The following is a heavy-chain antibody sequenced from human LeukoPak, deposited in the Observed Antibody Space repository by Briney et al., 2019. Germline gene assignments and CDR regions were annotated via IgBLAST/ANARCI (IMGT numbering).Heavy chain of an antibody. D-gene: IGHD2-2*01. V-gene: IGHV4-4*07. CDR1: GGSISSYY. Sequence: SETLSLTCTVSGGSISSYYWSWIRQPAGKGLEWIGRIYTSGSTNYNPSLKSRVTMSVDTSKNQFSLKLSSVTAADTAVYYCARRNAPYCSSTSCYGHFDYWGQGTLVTVSS. CDR3: ARRNAPYCSSTSCYGHFDY. CDR2: IYTSGST. J-gene: IGHJ4*02.